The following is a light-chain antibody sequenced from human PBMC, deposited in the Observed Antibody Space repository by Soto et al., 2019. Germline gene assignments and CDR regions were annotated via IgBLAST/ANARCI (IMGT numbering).Light chain of an antibody. Sequence: QSALTQPASVSGSPEQSITISCTGTSSDIGGYNYVSWYQHHPGKAPKLMIYEVSNRPSGVSHRFSGSKSGNTASLTISGLQAEDEADYYCCSYARGSRAFGGGTKLTVL. J-gene: IGLJ3*02. CDR3: CSYARGSRA. V-gene: IGLV2-14*01. CDR1: SSDIGGYNY. CDR2: EVS.